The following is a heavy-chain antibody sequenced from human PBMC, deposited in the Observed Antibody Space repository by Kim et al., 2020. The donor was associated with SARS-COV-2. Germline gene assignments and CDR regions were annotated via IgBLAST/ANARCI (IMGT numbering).Heavy chain of an antibody. V-gene: IGHV3-23*01. CDR1: GFTFSSCA. J-gene: IGHJ6*02. Sequence: GGSLRLSCAASGFTFSSCAMSWVRQAPGKGLEWVSGISGSGGSTYYAGSVRGRFTISRDNSKNTLYLQINSLRGEDTAVYYCAKYLWPKYYYGMDVWGQGTTFNVSS. D-gene: IGHD2-21*01. CDR3: AKYLWPKYYYGMDV. CDR2: ISGSGGST.